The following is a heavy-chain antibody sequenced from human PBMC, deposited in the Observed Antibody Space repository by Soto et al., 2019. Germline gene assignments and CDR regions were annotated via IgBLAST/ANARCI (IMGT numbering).Heavy chain of an antibody. V-gene: IGHV1-69*02. Sequence: QVQLVQSGAAVKKPGSSVKVSCKASGGTFSSYTISWVRQAPGQGLEWMGRIIPILGIANYAQKFQGRVTITADKSTSPAYMALSSLRSEDTAVYYCARLRDSDGMDVWCQGTTVTVSS. J-gene: IGHJ6*02. CDR1: GGTFSSYT. D-gene: IGHD1-26*01. CDR3: ARLRDSDGMDV. CDR2: IIPILGIA.